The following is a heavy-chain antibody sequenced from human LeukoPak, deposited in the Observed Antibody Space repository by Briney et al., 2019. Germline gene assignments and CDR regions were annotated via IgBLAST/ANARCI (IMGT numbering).Heavy chain of an antibody. CDR3: ARVLAAAGTKDSYYFDY. Sequence: GGSLRLSCAASGFTFSDYYMSWIRQAPGKGLEWVSYISSSGSTISYADSVKGRFTISRDNAKNSLYLQMNSLRAEDTAVYYCARVLAAAGTKDSYYFDYWGQGTLVTVSS. CDR2: ISSSGSTI. D-gene: IGHD6-13*01. CDR1: GFTFSDYY. V-gene: IGHV3-11*01. J-gene: IGHJ4*02.